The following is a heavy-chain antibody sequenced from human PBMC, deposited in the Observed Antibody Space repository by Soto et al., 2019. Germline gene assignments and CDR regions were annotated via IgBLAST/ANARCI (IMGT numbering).Heavy chain of an antibody. CDR3: ADRTRYQTLFDY. D-gene: IGHD2-2*01. J-gene: IGHJ4*02. CDR1: GFSLSTSGVG. Sequence: QITLKESGPTLVKPTQTLTLTCTFSGFSLSTSGVGVGWIRQPPGKALEWLALIYWDDDKRYSPSLKSRLTITKDTSKNQVVLTMTNMDPVDTATYYCADRTRYQTLFDYWGQGTLVTVSS. V-gene: IGHV2-5*02. CDR2: IYWDDDK.